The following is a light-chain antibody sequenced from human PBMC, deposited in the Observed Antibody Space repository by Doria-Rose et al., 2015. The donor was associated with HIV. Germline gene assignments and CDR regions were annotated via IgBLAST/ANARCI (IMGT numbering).Light chain of an antibody. CDR3: QQYYDTPS. V-gene: IGKV4-1*01. Sequence: DIRLTQSPESLGMSLGERATLNCKSNQSLLYTSKNYLAWYRQKPGQPPKLLIYWASTRQSGVPARFSGSGSGTDFTLAISSLEAEDVAAYYCQQYYDTPSFGPGTTVDIK. CDR2: WAS. J-gene: IGKJ3*01. CDR1: QSLLYTSKNY.